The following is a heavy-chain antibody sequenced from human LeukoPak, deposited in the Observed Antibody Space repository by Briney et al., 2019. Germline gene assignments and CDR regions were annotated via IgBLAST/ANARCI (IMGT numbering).Heavy chain of an antibody. D-gene: IGHD6-19*01. CDR3: ARSLVAVAGRDTYYYYGMDV. CDR2: IYTSGST. Sequence: PSETLSLTCTVSGGSISSYYWSWIRQPDGKGLQWIGRIYTSGSTNYNPSLKSRVTMSVDTSKNQFSLKLSSVTAADTAVYYCARSLVAVAGRDTYYYYGMDVWGQGTTVTVSS. V-gene: IGHV4-4*07. J-gene: IGHJ6*02. CDR1: GGSISSYY.